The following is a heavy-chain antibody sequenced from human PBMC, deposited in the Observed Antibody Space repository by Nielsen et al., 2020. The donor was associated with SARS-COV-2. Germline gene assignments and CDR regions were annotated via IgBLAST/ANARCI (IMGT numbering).Heavy chain of an antibody. CDR1: GFTFDDYA. CDR3: ASAGGVL. V-gene: IGHV3-9*01. D-gene: IGHD3-16*01. Sequence: GGSLRLSCAASGFTFDDYAMHWVRQAPGKGLEWVSGISWNSGSIGYADSVKGRFTISRDNAKNSLYLQMNSLRAEDTAVYYCASAGGVLWGQGTLVTVSS. J-gene: IGHJ4*02. CDR2: ISWNSGSI.